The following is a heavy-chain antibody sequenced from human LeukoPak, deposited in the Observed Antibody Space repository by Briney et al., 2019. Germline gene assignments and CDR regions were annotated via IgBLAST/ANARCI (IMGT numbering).Heavy chain of an antibody. D-gene: IGHD3-22*01. Sequence: GASVKVSCKASRYTFTSYDINWVGEAAGQGLEWMGWMNPYTGGTGYAQKFQGRVTMTRHTSITTAYMELTSLTYEDTAVYYCARLAETPDYYSNGGYFYLGYWGQGTPVTVSS. CDR3: ARLAETPDYYSNGGYFYLGY. J-gene: IGHJ4*02. CDR2: MNPYTGGT. CDR1: RYTFTSYD. V-gene: IGHV1-8*01.